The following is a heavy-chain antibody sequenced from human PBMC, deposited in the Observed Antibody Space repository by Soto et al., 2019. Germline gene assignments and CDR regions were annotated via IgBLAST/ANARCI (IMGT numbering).Heavy chain of an antibody. Sequence: GGSLRLSCAASGFTFSSYAMSWVRQAPGKGLEWVSAISGSGGSTYYADSVKGRFTISRDNSKNTLYLQMNSLRAEDTAVYYCATSPPLMITFGGVILSPFDYWGQGTLVTVSS. J-gene: IGHJ4*02. CDR1: GFTFSSYA. D-gene: IGHD3-16*01. V-gene: IGHV3-23*01. CDR2: ISGSGGST. CDR3: ATSPPLMITFGGVILSPFDY.